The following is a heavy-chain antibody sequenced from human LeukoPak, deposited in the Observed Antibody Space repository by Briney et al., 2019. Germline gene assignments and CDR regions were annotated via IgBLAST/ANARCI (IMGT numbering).Heavy chain of an antibody. CDR3: ARRYDSSGYYYDY. V-gene: IGHV5-51*01. CDR2: IYPGDSDT. D-gene: IGHD3-22*01. CDR1: RYSFTRYW. Sequence: GESLKISCKASRYSFTRYWIGWVRQMPGKGLEWMGIIYPGDSDTRYSPSFQGQVTISADRSISTAYLQWSSLKASDTAMYFCARRYDSSGYYYDYWGQGTLVTVSS. J-gene: IGHJ4*02.